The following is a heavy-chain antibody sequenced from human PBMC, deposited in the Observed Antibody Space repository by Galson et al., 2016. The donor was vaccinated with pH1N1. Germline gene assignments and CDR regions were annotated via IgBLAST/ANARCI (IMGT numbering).Heavy chain of an antibody. V-gene: IGHV3-48*03. D-gene: IGHD3-22*01. CDR3: ARGFRDSSGYYFSDY. Sequence: SLRLSCAASGFIFSAYEMNWVLQAPGKGLEWVSYISSSGSAIYYTDSVEGRFTISRDNAKNSLYLQMNSLRAEDTAVYYCARGFRDSSGYYFSDYWGQGTLVTVSS. CDR2: ISSSGSAI. J-gene: IGHJ4*02. CDR1: GFIFSAYE.